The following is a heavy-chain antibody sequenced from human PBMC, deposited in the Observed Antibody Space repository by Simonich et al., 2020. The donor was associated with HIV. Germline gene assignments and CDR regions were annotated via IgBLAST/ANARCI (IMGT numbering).Heavy chain of an antibody. CDR1: GGSISSSSYY. V-gene: IGHV4-39*01. J-gene: IGHJ4*02. D-gene: IGHD1-26*01. Sequence: QLQLQESGPGLVKPSETLSLTCTVSGGSISSSSYYGDWFRQPPGKGLEWIGSIYYSGSTYYNPPLKRRVTISVDTSKNQFSLKLSSVTDADTAVYYCAKVGATTAIIDYWGQGTLVTVSS. CDR3: AKVGATTAIIDY. CDR2: IYYSGST.